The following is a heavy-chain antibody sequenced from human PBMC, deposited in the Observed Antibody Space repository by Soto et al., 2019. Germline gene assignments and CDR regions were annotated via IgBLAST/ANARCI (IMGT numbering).Heavy chain of an antibody. V-gene: IGHV1-8*01. CDR2: MNPNSGNT. Sequence: ASVKVSCKASGYTFTRYDINWVRQATVQGLEWMGWMNPNSGNTCYAQKFQGRDTMTRNTSITTAYMELNSLTSEDTAIYYCARMESFGSLNWFDPWGQGTLVPVSS. CDR1: GYTFTRYD. CDR3: ARMESFGSLNWFDP. J-gene: IGHJ5*02. D-gene: IGHD5-18*01.